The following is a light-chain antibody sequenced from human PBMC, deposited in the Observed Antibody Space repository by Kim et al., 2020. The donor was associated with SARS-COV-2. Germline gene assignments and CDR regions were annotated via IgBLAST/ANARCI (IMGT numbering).Light chain of an antibody. CDR1: KLGDKY. CDR2: QDS. CDR3: QAWDSSTVV. J-gene: IGLJ2*01. Sequence: SVSPGQTASITCSGDKLGDKYACWYQQKPGQAPVVVIHQDSKRPSGIPERVSGSNSGNTATLTISGTQAMDEADYYCQAWDSSTVVFGGGTKLTVL. V-gene: IGLV3-1*01.